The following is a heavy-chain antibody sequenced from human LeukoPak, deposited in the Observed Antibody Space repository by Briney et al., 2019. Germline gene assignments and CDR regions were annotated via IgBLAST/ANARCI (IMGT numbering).Heavy chain of an antibody. D-gene: IGHD2-2*01. CDR3: ARGGGLYCSSISCYNYFDP. J-gene: IGHJ5*02. Sequence: ASVTVSCKASGATGYYMHWVRPAPGQGLEWLGWINPNSGGTNYAQKFQGRVTMTRDTSISTVYMELSRLRSDDTAVYYCARGGGLYCSSISCYNYFDPWGQGTLVTVSS. V-gene: IGHV1-2*02. CDR2: INPNSGGT. CDR1: GATGYY.